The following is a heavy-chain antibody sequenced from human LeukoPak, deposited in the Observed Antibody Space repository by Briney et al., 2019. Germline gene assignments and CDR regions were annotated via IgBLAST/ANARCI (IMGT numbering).Heavy chain of an antibody. CDR1: GFTFSSYA. CDR3: AKETHYYDSSGYYEPNGYFDY. J-gene: IGHJ4*02. Sequence: GGSLRLSCAASGFTFSSYAMSWVRQAPGKGLEWVSAIRGSGGSTYYADSVKGRFTISRDNSKNTLYLQMNSLRAEDTAVYYCAKETHYYDSSGYYEPNGYFDYWGQGTLVTVSS. V-gene: IGHV3-23*01. CDR2: IRGSGGST. D-gene: IGHD3-22*01.